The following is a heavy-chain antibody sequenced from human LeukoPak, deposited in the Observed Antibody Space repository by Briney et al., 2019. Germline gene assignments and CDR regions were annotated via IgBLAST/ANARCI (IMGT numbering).Heavy chain of an antibody. D-gene: IGHD3-10*01. V-gene: IGHV3-30-3*01. CDR1: GFTFSTYT. CDR2: ISYDGSSK. Sequence: GGSLRLSCAASGFTFSTYTMHWVRQAPGKGLEWVAVISYDGSSKYYADSVKGRFTISRDNSKNTLYLQMNSLRAEDTALYYCARESGSGTQIDYWGQGTLVTVSS. J-gene: IGHJ4*02. CDR3: ARESGSGTQIDY.